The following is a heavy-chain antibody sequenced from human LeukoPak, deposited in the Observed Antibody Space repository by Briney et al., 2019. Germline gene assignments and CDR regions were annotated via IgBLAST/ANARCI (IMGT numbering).Heavy chain of an antibody. CDR3: ARVVGSGWPYYFDY. Sequence: GGSLRLSCAASGFTFSSNAMSWVRQAPGKGLEWVSGISGSGDRTHYADSVKGRFTISRDSTKSTLYLQMNSLRAEDTAIYYCARVVGSGWPYYFDYWGQGTLVTVSS. D-gene: IGHD6-19*01. V-gene: IGHV3-23*01. CDR2: ISGSGDRT. CDR1: GFTFSSNA. J-gene: IGHJ4*02.